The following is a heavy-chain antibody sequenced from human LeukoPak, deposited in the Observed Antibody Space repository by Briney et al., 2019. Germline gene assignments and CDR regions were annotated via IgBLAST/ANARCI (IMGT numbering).Heavy chain of an antibody. V-gene: IGHV1-69*05. D-gene: IGHD6-13*01. Sequence: SVKVSCKASGGTFSSYAISWVRQAPGQGLEWMGRIIPIFGTANYAQTFSGRVTITTDESTSTAYMELSSLRSEDTAVYYCARVVTDSSSWSSPVPAEYFQHWGQGTLVTVSS. CDR1: GGTFSSYA. J-gene: IGHJ1*01. CDR3: ARVVTDSSSWSSPVPAEYFQH. CDR2: IIPIFGTA.